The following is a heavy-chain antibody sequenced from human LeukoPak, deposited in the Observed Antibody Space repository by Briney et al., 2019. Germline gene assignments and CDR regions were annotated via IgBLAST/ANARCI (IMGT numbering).Heavy chain of an antibody. V-gene: IGHV1-69*01. CDR2: IITIFGTA. CDR3: ARGAAGDYVTNYYYYYMDV. CDR1: GGTFSSYA. J-gene: IGHJ6*03. Sequence: SVKVSCKASGGTFSSYAISWVRQAPGQGLEWMGGIITIFGTANYAQKFQGRVTITADESTSTAYMELSSLRSEDTAVYYCARGAAGDYVTNYYYYYMDVWGKGTTVTVSS. D-gene: IGHD4-17*01.